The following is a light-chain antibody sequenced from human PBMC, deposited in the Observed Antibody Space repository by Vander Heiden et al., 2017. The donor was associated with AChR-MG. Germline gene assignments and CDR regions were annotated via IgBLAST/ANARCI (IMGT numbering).Light chain of an antibody. V-gene: IGKV1-33*01. CDR1: QDIGDY. CDR3: QQYDHLPIT. J-gene: IGKJ5*01. Sequence: IQPTQSPSSLSAFVGDRVTITCQASQDIGDYLNWYQQKPGKAPKLLIYDASNLQTGVPSRFSGSGSGTDFTFTISSLQPEDIATYYCQQYDHLPITFGQGTRLEIK. CDR2: DAS.